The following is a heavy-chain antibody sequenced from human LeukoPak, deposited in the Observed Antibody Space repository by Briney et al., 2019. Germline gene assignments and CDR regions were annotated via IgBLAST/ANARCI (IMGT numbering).Heavy chain of an antibody. J-gene: IGHJ4*02. Sequence: PSETLSLTCTGAGGSISSYYWSWIRQPPGKGLEWIGYIYYSGSTNYNPSLKSRVTISVDTSKNQFSLKLSSVTAADTAVYYCARGGSGYYSNFDYWGQGTLVTVSS. CDR2: IYYSGST. V-gene: IGHV4-59*01. D-gene: IGHD3-22*01. CDR1: GGSISSYY. CDR3: ARGGSGYYSNFDY.